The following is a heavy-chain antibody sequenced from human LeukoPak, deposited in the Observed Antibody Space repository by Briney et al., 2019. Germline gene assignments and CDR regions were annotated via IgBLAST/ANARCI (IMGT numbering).Heavy chain of an antibody. CDR1: GFTFTSYG. Sequence: GSLRLSCAASGFTFTSYGLHWVRQAPGKGLEWVAFIRYDGSNKYYADSVKGRFTISRDNAKNSLYLQMNSLRAEDTAVYYCARARRGSGNDYYMDVWGKGTTVTISS. CDR2: IRYDGSNK. V-gene: IGHV3-30*02. D-gene: IGHD3-10*01. CDR3: ARARRGSGNDYYMDV. J-gene: IGHJ6*03.